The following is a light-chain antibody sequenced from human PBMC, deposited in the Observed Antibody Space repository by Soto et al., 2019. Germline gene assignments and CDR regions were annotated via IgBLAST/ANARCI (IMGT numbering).Light chain of an antibody. J-gene: IGLJ1*01. CDR3: SSYTSTSTQV. CDR1: SSDVGGYNY. Sequence: QPVLTQPASVSGSPGQSITISCTGTSSDVGGYNYVSWYQQHPGKAPKLMIYAVSNRPSGVSIRFSGSKSGNTASLTISGLQAEDEADYYCSSYTSTSTQVFGTGTKLTVL. CDR2: AVS. V-gene: IGLV2-14*01.